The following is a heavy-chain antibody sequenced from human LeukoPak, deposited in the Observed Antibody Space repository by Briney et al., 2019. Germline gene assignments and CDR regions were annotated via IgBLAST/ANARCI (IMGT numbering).Heavy chain of an antibody. J-gene: IGHJ4*02. V-gene: IGHV4-30-4*01. D-gene: IGHD1-20*01. CDR1: GGSISSGDYY. CDR3: ASFYNWNDVFDY. CDR2: ISYSGST. Sequence: SQTLSLTCTVSGGSISSGDYYWSWIRQPPGKGLEWIGYISYSGSTYYNPSLKSRVTISVDTSKNQFSLKLRSVTAADTAVYYCASFYNWNDVFDYWGQGTLVTVSS.